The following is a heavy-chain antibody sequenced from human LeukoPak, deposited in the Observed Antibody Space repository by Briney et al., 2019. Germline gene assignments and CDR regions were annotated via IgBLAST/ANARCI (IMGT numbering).Heavy chain of an antibody. V-gene: IGHV1-69*06. CDR1: GGTFSSYA. Sequence: SVKVSCKASGGTFSSYAISWVRQAPGQGLEWMGGIIPIFGTANYAQKFQGRVTITADKSTSTAYMELSGLRSDDTAVFYCARESQIRYYYDRSGYYYGAMDYWGQGSLVTVSS. CDR3: ARESQIRYYYDRSGYYYGAMDY. D-gene: IGHD3-22*01. CDR2: IIPIFGTA. J-gene: IGHJ4*02.